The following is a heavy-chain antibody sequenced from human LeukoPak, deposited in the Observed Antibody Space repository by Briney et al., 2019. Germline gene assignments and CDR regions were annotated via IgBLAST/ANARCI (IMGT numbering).Heavy chain of an antibody. Sequence: GASVKVSCKASGGTFSSYAISWVRQDPAQGLEWMGGIIPIFGTANYAQKFQGRVTITADKSTSTAYMELSSLRSEDTAVYYCARLGSGSFNYYYYGMDVWGKGTTVTVSS. D-gene: IGHD3-10*01. J-gene: IGHJ6*04. CDR2: IIPIFGTA. CDR1: GGTFSSYA. CDR3: ARLGSGSFNYYYYGMDV. V-gene: IGHV1-69*06.